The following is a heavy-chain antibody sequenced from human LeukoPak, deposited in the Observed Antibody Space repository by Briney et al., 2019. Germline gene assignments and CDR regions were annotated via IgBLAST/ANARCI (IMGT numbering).Heavy chain of an antibody. J-gene: IGHJ6*02. D-gene: IGHD3-16*01. Sequence: PGGSLRLSCAASGFTFSDSWMSWVRQAPGKGLEWVANMNQDGSEKDYVDSVKGRFTISRDNARNSLYLQMGSLRAEDTAVYYCATYTHWVAGDVWGQGTTVTLSS. CDR3: ATYTHWVAGDV. V-gene: IGHV3-7*01. CDR2: MNQDGSEK. CDR1: GFTFSDSW.